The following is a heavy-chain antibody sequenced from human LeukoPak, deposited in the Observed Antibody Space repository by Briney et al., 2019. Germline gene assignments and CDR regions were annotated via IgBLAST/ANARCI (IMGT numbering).Heavy chain of an antibody. V-gene: IGHV4-31*11. J-gene: IGHJ5*02. CDR3: ARLFDP. CDR1: GGSISSSNW. CDR2: IYYSGST. Sequence: SGTLSLTCAVSGGSISSSNWWSWIRQHPGKGLEWIGYIYYSGSTYYNPSLKSRVTISVDTSKNQFSLKLSSVTAADTAVYYCARLFDPWGQGTLVTVSS.